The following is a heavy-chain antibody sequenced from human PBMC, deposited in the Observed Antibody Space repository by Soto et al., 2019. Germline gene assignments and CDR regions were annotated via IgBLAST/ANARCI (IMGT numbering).Heavy chain of an antibody. Sequence: EVQLLESGGGLVQPGGSLRLSCAGSGFTFINYAMNWVRQVPGKGLEWVSSISGGGDAAFFPDSVRGRFTISRDNSKNTVTLQMNSLGVDDTAVYYCARKSLGSTSRPNYWYFDVWGRGTLVTVSS. V-gene: IGHV3-23*01. D-gene: IGHD3-16*01. CDR3: ARKSLGSTSRPNYWYFDV. CDR1: GFTFINYA. CDR2: ISGGGDAA. J-gene: IGHJ2*01.